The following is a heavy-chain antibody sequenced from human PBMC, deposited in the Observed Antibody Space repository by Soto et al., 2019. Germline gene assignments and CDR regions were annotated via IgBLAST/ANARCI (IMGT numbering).Heavy chain of an antibody. J-gene: IGHJ3*02. CDR3: ARGFVVVVAASPAAFDI. V-gene: IGHV1-69*13. Sequence: SVKVSCKASGGTFSSYAISWVRQAPGQGLEWMGGIIPIFGTANYAQKFQGRVTITADESTSTAYMELSSLRSEDTAVYYRARGFVVVVAASPAAFDIWGQGTMVTVSS. CDR2: IIPIFGTA. CDR1: GGTFSSYA. D-gene: IGHD2-15*01.